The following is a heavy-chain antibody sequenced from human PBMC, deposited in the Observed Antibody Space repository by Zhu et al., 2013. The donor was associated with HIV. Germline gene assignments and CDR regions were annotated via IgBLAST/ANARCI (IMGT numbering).Heavy chain of an antibody. CDR2: IIPIFGTA. Sequence: QVQLVQSGAEVKKPGSSVKVSCKASGGTFSSYAISWVRQAPGQGLEWMGGIIPIFGTANYAQKFQGRVTITADESTSTAYMELSSLRSEDTAVYYCARVDTAMVTPYYYYYYGMDVWGQGTTVTVSS. CDR1: GGTFSSYA. V-gene: IGHV1-69*12. D-gene: IGHD5-18*01. CDR3: ARVDTAMVTPYYYYYYGMDV. J-gene: IGHJ6*02.